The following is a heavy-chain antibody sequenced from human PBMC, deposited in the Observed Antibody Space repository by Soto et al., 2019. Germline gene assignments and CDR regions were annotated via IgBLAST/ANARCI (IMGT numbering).Heavy chain of an antibody. J-gene: IGHJ5*02. V-gene: IGHV4-30-4*01. Sequence: SETLSLTCTVSGGSISSGDYYWIWIRHPPGKGLEWIGYIYYSGSTYYNPSLKSRVTISVDTSKNQFSLKLSSVTAADTAVYYCARASEYYYGSGSPRWFDPWGQGTLVTVSS. CDR2: IYYSGST. D-gene: IGHD3-10*01. CDR1: GGSISSGDYY. CDR3: ARASEYYYGSGSPRWFDP.